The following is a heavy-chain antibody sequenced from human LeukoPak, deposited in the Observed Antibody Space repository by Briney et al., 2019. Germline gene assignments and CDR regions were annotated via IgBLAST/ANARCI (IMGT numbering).Heavy chain of an antibody. J-gene: IGHJ4*02. CDR1: GGTFSSYA. V-gene: IGHV1-69*13. CDR2: IIPIFGAA. Sequence: ASVKVSCKASGGTFSSYAISWVRQAPGQGLEWMGGIIPIFGAANYAQKFQGRVTITADESTSTAYMELSSLRSEDTAVYYCARGVVGATHFDYWGQGTLVTVSS. CDR3: ARGVVGATHFDY. D-gene: IGHD1-26*01.